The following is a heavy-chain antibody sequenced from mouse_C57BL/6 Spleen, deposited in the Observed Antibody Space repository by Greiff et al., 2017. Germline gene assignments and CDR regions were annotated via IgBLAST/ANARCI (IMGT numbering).Heavy chain of an antibody. CDR1: GFNIKDDY. D-gene: IGHD2-5*01. J-gene: IGHJ3*01. CDR2: IDPENGDT. CDR3: TTHSNYLAWFAY. V-gene: IGHV14-4*01. Sequence: DVKLQESGAELVRPGASVKLSCTASGFNIKDDYMHWVKQRPEQGLEWIGWIDPENGDTEYASKFQGKATITADTSSNTAYLQLSSLTSEDTAVYYCTTHSNYLAWFAYWGQGTLVTVSA.